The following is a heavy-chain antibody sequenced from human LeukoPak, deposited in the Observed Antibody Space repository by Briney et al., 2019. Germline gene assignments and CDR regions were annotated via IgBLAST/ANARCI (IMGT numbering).Heavy chain of an antibody. CDR2: IGAYNGYT. CDR1: GYTFTNYG. D-gene: IGHD4-11*01. J-gene: IGHJ1*01. V-gene: IGHV1-18*01. Sequence: ASVKVSCEASGYTFTNYGVSWVRQAPGQGLEWMGWIGAYNGYTNYAQKFQFRVTMTTDTSTSTAYMELRSLTSDDTAVYYCARDKAVTTELTQYFQHWGQGTLVTVSS. CDR3: ARDKAVTTELTQYFQH.